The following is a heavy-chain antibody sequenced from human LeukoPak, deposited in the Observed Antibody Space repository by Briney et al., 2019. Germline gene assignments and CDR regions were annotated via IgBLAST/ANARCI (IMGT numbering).Heavy chain of an antibody. CDR3: ARGGAAFAESVY. CDR1: GFTFSTYG. J-gene: IGHJ4*02. D-gene: IGHD3-3*01. V-gene: IGHV3-7*01. CDR2: IDGDGSTE. Sequence: GGSLRLSCAASGFTFSTYGISWVRQAPGKGPEWVANIDGDGSTEAYVDSLKGRFTISRDNAKNSLYLQMNNLRVEDTAVYYCARGGAAFAESVYWGQGTLVTVSS.